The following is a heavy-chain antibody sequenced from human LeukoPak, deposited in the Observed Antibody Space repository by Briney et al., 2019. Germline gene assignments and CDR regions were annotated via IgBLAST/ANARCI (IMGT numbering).Heavy chain of an antibody. CDR1: GFTFDDYA. J-gene: IGHJ4*02. D-gene: IGHD3-22*01. CDR3: AKVDSSGYYFDY. Sequence: PGRSLRLSCAASGFTFDDYAMHWVRQAPGKGLEWVSGISWNSDSIGYADSVKGRFTISRDNAKNSLYLQMNSLRAEDMALYYCAKVDSSGYYFDYWGQGTLVTVSS. CDR2: ISWNSDSI. V-gene: IGHV3-9*03.